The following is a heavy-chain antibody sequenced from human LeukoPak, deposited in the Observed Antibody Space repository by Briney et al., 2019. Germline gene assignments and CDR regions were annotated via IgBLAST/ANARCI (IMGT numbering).Heavy chain of an antibody. CDR2: VYYSGST. Sequence: SETLSLTCPVSGGSVSRYYWSWMRQSPGKGLEWIGYVYYSGSTNYNPALTSRGTISLDTSENQYSLKLSSVTAADTAAYYCARQDRSGYSDYWGQGTLGTVSS. CDR1: GGSVSRYY. V-gene: IGHV4-59*08. CDR3: ARQDRSGYSDY. J-gene: IGHJ4*02. D-gene: IGHD3-22*01.